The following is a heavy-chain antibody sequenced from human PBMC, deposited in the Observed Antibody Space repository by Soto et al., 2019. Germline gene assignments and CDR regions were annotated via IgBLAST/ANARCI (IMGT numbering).Heavy chain of an antibody. V-gene: IGHV1-8*01. CDR2: MNPGSGDT. Sequence: ASVKVSCKASGYSFTNNDVSWVRQATGQGLEWMGWMNPGSGDTGYAQNLQGRVTISADKSTLTSYMELHSLTSDDTALYYCARDRTDSGYYTNWLDPWGQGTQVTVSS. J-gene: IGHJ5*02. CDR3: ARDRTDSGYYTNWLDP. CDR1: GYSFTNND. D-gene: IGHD3-22*01.